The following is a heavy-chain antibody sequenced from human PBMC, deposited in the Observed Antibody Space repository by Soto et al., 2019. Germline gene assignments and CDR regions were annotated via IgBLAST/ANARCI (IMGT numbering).Heavy chain of an antibody. CDR3: ARAPTP. CDR2: IFDSGTT. CDR1: GGSITSDYSC. Sequence: PSETLSLTCTVSGGSITSDYSCWSWIRQPPGEGLEWIGHIFDSGTTYTNPSLRSQVAISLDTSKNHFSLTLSSVTAADTAVYYCARAPTPWGQGTLVTVS. J-gene: IGHJ5*02. V-gene: IGHV4-30-4*01.